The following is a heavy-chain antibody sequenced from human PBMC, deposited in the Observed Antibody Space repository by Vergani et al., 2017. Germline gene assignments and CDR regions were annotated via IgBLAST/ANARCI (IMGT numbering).Heavy chain of an antibody. D-gene: IGHD2-2*02. V-gene: IGHV4-34*01. CDR3: ARVPPYCSSTSCYTKAFDY. J-gene: IGHJ4*02. CDR1: GGSFSGYY. CDR2: INHSGST. Sequence: QVQLQQWGAGLLKPSETLSLTCAVSGGSFSGYYWSWIRQPPGKGLEWIGEINHSGSTNYNPSLKSRVTISVDTSKNQFSLTLSSVTAADTDVYYCARVPPYCSSTSCYTKAFDYWGQGTLVTVSS.